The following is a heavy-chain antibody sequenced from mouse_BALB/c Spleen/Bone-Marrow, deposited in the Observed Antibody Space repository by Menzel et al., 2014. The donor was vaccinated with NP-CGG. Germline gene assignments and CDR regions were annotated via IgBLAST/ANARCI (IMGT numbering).Heavy chain of an antibody. CDR2: IYPYNGGT. J-gene: IGHJ3*01. CDR3: ARRFNYTAALFAY. V-gene: IGHV1S29*02. CDR1: GYTFTDYN. D-gene: IGHD1-1*01. Sequence: EVKLVESGPELVKPGASVKISCKASGYTFTDYNMHWVKQSHGRSLEWIGYIYPYNGGTGYNQKFKSKATLTVDNSSSASYNELRSLTSEDSAVYFCARRFNYTAALFAYWGQGTLVTVSA.